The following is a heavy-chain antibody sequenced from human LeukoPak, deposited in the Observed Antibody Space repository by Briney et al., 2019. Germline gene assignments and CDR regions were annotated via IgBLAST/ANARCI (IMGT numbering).Heavy chain of an antibody. J-gene: IGHJ5*02. CDR1: GGSFSGYY. CDR2: INHSGST. V-gene: IGHV4-34*01. Sequence: SSETLSLTCAVYGGSFSGYYWSWIRQPPGNGLEWIGEINHSGSTNYNPSLKSRVTISVDTSKNQFSLKLSSVTAADTAVYYCARGVRYYYDSSGYYYLVSPYNWFDPWGQGTLVTVSS. CDR3: ARGVRYYYDSSGYYYLVSPYNWFDP. D-gene: IGHD3-22*01.